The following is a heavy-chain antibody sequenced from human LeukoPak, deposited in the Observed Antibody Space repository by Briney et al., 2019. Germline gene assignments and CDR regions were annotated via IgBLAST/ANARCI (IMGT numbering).Heavy chain of an antibody. J-gene: IGHJ3*02. CDR3: ARVGDGLNDAFDI. CDR2: INPNSGGT. CDR1: GYTFTGYY. D-gene: IGHD5-24*01. Sequence: ASVKVSCKASGYTFTGYYIHWVRQAPGQGLEWMGRINPNSGGTNYAQKFQGRVTMTRDTSISTAYMELSRLRSDDTAVYYCARVGDGLNDAFDIWGRGTMVTVSS. V-gene: IGHV1-2*06.